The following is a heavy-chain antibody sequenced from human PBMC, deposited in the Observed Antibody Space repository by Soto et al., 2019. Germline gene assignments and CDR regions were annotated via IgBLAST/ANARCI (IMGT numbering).Heavy chain of an antibody. V-gene: IGHV3-23*01. J-gene: IGHJ4*02. CDR3: ARDPSPFNSGSED. CDR2: ISGSGGST. D-gene: IGHD1-26*01. Sequence: EVQLLESGGGLVQPGGSLRLSCAASGFTFSSYAMSWVRQAPGKGLEWVSAISGSGGSTYYADSVKGRFTISRDNSKNTLYLQMNSLRAEDTAVYYCARDPSPFNSGSEDWGQGTLVTVSS. CDR1: GFTFSSYA.